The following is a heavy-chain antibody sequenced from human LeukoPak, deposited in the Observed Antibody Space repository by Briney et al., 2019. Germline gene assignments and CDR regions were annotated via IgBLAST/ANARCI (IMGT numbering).Heavy chain of an antibody. D-gene: IGHD6-19*01. CDR1: GFTFNNFA. CDR3: AKNVKSSGWYSDY. Sequence: GGSLRPSCAASGFTFNNFAMSWVRQAPGKGLEWDSAISGSGGSTYYADSVKGRFTISRDNSKNTLYLQMNSLRAEDTAVYYCAKNVKSSGWYSDYWGQGTLVTVSS. J-gene: IGHJ4*02. V-gene: IGHV3-23*01. CDR2: ISGSGGST.